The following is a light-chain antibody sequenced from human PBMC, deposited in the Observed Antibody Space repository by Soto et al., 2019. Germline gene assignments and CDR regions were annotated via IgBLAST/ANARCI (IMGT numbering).Light chain of an antibody. Sequence: EIVMTQSPATLSVSPGERATLSCRASQSVSSALAWYQQKPGQAPRLLIYGASTRATGIPARFSGSGSGIEVTITISSLPSEDFAVYYCQQYNNWPPWTFGQGTKVEIK. CDR2: GAS. J-gene: IGKJ1*01. CDR3: QQYNNWPPWT. CDR1: QSVSSA. V-gene: IGKV3-15*01.